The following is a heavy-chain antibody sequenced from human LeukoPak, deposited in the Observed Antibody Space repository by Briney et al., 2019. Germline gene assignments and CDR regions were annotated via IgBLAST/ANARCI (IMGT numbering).Heavy chain of an antibody. CDR1: GYTFSSYE. CDR2: ITTSGRTI. CDR3: ARGEDYGTNSFDY. Sequence: GGSLRLSCAASGYTFSSYEMNWVRQAPGKGLEWVSYITTSGRTIYYADSVKGRFTISRDNAKNSLYLQMNSLRAEDTAVYYCARGEDYGTNSFDYWGQGTLVTVSS. V-gene: IGHV3-48*03. D-gene: IGHD4-17*01. J-gene: IGHJ4*02.